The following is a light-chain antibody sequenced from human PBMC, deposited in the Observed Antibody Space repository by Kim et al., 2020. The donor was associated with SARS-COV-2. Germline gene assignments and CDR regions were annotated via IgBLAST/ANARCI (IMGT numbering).Light chain of an antibody. J-gene: IGLJ3*02. CDR3: QVWDSSRV. V-gene: IGLV3-21*04. Sequence: VSVATGETAGITCGGNNIGSKSVHWYQQKPGQAPVLVIYYDSDRPSGIPERFSGSNSGNTATLTISRVEAGDEADYYCQVWDSSRVFGGGTQLTVL. CDR2: YDS. CDR1: NIGSKS.